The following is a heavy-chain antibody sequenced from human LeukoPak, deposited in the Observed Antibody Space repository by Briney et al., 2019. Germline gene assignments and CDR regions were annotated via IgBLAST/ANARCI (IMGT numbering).Heavy chain of an antibody. D-gene: IGHD5-24*01. Sequence: PETLSLTCTVSGGSISSSSNYWGWVRQPPGKGLEWIGTVYSTGSTTYSNPSLKSRVTISVDTSKNQFSLKLSSVTAADTAVYYCARHEEEDGYNAKTIDYWGQGTLVTVSS. V-gene: IGHV4-39*01. J-gene: IGHJ4*02. CDR3: ARHEEEDGYNAKTIDY. CDR1: GGSISSSSNY. CDR2: VYSTGSTT.